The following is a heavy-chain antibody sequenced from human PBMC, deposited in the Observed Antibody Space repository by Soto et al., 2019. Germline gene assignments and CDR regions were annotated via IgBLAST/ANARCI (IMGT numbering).Heavy chain of an antibody. V-gene: IGHV4-39*01. CDR3: ARRFVVYDFCAGMDV. D-gene: IGHD3-3*01. CDR1: GGSISSSSYY. CDR2: IYYSGST. Sequence: SETLSLTCTVSGGSISSSSYYWGWIRQPPGKGLEWIGSIYYSGSTYYNPSLKSRVTISVDTSKNQFSLKLSSVTAADTAVYYCARRFVVYDFCAGMDVWGQGTTVTVSS. J-gene: IGHJ6*02.